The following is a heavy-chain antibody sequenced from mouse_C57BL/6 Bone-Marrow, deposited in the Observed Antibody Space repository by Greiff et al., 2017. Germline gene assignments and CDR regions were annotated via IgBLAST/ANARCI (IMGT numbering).Heavy chain of an antibody. CDR1: GFTFSSYA. J-gene: IGHJ2*01. CDR2: ISSGGDYI. D-gene: IGHD4-1*01. V-gene: IGHV5-9-1*02. Sequence: DVMLVESGEGLVKPGGSLKLSCAASGFTFSSYAMSWVRQTPEKRLEWVAYISSGGDYIYYADTVKGRFTISRDNARNTLYLQMSSLKSEDTAMYYCTRDLAGNFDYWGQGTTLTVSS. CDR3: TRDLAGNFDY.